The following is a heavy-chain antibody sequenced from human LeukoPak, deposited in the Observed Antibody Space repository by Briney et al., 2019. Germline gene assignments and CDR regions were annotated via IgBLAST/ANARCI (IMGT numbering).Heavy chain of an antibody. J-gene: IGHJ4*02. CDR1: GFTFSSYA. CDR2: ISGSGGST. D-gene: IGHD3-10*01. Sequence: GGSLRLSCAASGFTFSSYAMSWVRQAPGKGLEWVSAISGSGGSTYYADSVKGRFTISRDNSKNTLYLQRNSLRAEDTAVYYCAKDRYYGRTASDYWGQGTLVTVSS. V-gene: IGHV3-23*01. CDR3: AKDRYYGRTASDY.